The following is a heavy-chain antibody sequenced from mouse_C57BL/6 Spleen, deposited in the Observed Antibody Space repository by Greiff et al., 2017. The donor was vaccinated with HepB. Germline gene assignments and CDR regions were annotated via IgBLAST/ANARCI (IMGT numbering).Heavy chain of an antibody. Sequence: EVKLMESGGGLVKPGGSLKLSCAASGFTFSSYAMSWVRQTPEKRLEWVATISDGGSYTYYPDNVKGRFTISRDNAKNNLSLQMSHLKSEDTAMYYCARASAVVGYFDVWGTGTTVTVSS. CDR2: ISDGGSYT. V-gene: IGHV5-4*03. CDR1: GFTFSSYA. CDR3: ARASAVVGYFDV. J-gene: IGHJ1*03. D-gene: IGHD1-1*01.